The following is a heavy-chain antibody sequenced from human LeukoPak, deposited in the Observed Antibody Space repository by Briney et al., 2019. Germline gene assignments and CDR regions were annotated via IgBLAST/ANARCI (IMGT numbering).Heavy chain of an antibody. Sequence: GGSLRLSCAASGFTFSSYAMSWVRQAPGKGLEWVSAISGSGGSTYYADSVKGRFTISRDNAKNSLYLQMNNLRPEDTAIYYCARNGDFYGDFVAYWGQGTLVTVSS. D-gene: IGHD4-17*01. J-gene: IGHJ4*02. CDR1: GFTFSSYA. CDR2: ISGSGGST. V-gene: IGHV3-23*01. CDR3: ARNGDFYGDFVAY.